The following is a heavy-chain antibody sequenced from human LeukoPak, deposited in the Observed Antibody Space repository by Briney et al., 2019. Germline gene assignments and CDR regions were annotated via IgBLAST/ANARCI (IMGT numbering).Heavy chain of an antibody. J-gene: IGHJ4*02. CDR2: IYASGST. V-gene: IGHV4-4*07. CDR3: ARGRPYSASYYDSDY. CDR1: GGSISNYY. Sequence: SETLSLTCSVSGGSISNYYWSWIRQPAGKGLEWIGRIYASGSTNHNPSLKSRVTMSVDTSKSQFSLKLSSVTAAGTAMYYCARGRPYSASYYDSDYWGQGTLVTVSS. D-gene: IGHD1-26*01.